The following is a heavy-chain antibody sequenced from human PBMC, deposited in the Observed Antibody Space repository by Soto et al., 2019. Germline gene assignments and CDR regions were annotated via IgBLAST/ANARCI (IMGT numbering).Heavy chain of an antibody. Sequence: GGSLRLSCEASGFTFSDYDMHWVRQGTGKGLEWVSGISAAGDQDYADAVEGRFSISREDAPRSSFLQMNSRRDGDAAVYYCARTDRDFYGLDVWGQGTTVTVSS. CDR2: ISAAGDQ. V-gene: IGHV3-13*05. J-gene: IGHJ6*02. CDR1: GFTFSDYD. CDR3: ARTDRDFYGLDV.